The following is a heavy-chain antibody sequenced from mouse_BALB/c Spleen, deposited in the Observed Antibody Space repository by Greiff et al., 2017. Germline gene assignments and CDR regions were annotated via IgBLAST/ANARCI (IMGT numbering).Heavy chain of an antibody. V-gene: IGHV5-6*01. CDR2: ISSGGSYT. J-gene: IGHJ4*01. Sequence: EVKLVESGGDLVKPGGSLKLSCAASGFTFSSYGMSWVRQTPDKRLEWVATISSGGSYTYYPDSVKGRFTISRDNAKNTLYLQMSSLKSEDTAMYYCARHGYDYAMDYWGQGTSVTVSS. CDR3: ARHGYDYAMDY. CDR1: GFTFSSYG. D-gene: IGHD2-2*01.